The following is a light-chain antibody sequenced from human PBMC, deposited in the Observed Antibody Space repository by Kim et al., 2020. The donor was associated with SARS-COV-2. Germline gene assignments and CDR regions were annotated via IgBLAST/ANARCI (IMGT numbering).Light chain of an antibody. Sequence: SYELTQPPSVSMAPGKTARITCGGNNIGSKSVHWYQQKPGQAPVLVIYYDSDRPSGIPERFSGSNSGNTATLTISRIEAGDEADYYCQVWDSKGVFGGGTQLTVL. V-gene: IGLV3-21*04. J-gene: IGLJ2*01. CDR2: YDS. CDR1: NIGSKS. CDR3: QVWDSKGV.